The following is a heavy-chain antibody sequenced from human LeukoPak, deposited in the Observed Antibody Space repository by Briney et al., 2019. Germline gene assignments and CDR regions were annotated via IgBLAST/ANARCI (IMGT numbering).Heavy chain of an antibody. CDR3: ARVGAAPSLYYYYMDV. Sequence: PSETLSLTCTVSGGSISSSSYYWGWLRQPPGKGLEWIGSIYYSESTYHNPSLKSRVTISVDTSKNQFSLKLSSVTAADTAVYYCARVGAAPSLYYYYMDVWGKGTTVTVSS. D-gene: IGHD3-3*01. J-gene: IGHJ6*03. CDR1: GGSISSSSYY. V-gene: IGHV4-39*01. CDR2: IYYSEST.